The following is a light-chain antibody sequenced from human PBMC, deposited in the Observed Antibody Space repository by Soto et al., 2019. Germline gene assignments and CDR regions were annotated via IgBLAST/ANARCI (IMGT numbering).Light chain of an antibody. V-gene: IGKV1-27*01. CDR1: QTIMTY. J-gene: IGKJ1*01. CDR2: AAS. CDR3: QKYNSAPQWT. Sequence: DIQTTQSPSCLSASVGAELTITCRASQTIMTYLNWYQLKPGKPPRLXXXAASTLQSGVPSRFSGIVSGTDFTLTISSLQTEDVATYYGQKYNSAPQWTFCQGTKVDIK.